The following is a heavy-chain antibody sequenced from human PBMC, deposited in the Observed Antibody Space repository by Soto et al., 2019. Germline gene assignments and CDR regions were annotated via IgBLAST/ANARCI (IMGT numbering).Heavy chain of an antibody. CDR1: GYSFTSYW. Sequence: PGESLKISCKGSGYSFTSYWISWVRQLPGKGLEWMGRIDPSDSYTNYSPSFQGHVTISADKSISTAYLQWSSLKASDTAMYYCASPTQGGMDVWGQGTTVTVSS. CDR2: IDPSDSYT. J-gene: IGHJ6*02. V-gene: IGHV5-10-1*01. CDR3: ASPTQGGMDV.